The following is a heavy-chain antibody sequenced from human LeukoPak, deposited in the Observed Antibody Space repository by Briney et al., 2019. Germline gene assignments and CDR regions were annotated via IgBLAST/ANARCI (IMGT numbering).Heavy chain of an antibody. CDR2: IYSGGST. CDR3: AKERGPMVRGAAEN. CDR1: GFTVSSNY. V-gene: IGHV3-53*01. Sequence: PGGSLRLSCAASGFTVSSNYMSWVRQAPGKGLEWVSVIYSGGSTYYADSVKGRFTISRDNSKNTLYLQMNSLRAEDTAVYYCAKERGPMVRGAAENWGQGTLVTVSS. J-gene: IGHJ4*02. D-gene: IGHD3-10*01.